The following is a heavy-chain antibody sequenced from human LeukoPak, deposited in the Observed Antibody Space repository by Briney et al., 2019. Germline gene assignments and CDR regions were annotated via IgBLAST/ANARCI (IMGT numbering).Heavy chain of an antibody. CDR1: GFTFSSYS. J-gene: IGHJ4*02. CDR2: ISSGSRTI. CDR3: ARESITGDRDFDY. D-gene: IGHD7-27*01. Sequence: GGSLRLSCAASGFTFSSYSMNWVRQAPGRGLEWISYISSGSRTIFYADSVKGRFTISRDNAKNSLYLLMNSLRADDTAVYYCARESITGDRDFDYWGQGTLITVSS. V-gene: IGHV3-48*01.